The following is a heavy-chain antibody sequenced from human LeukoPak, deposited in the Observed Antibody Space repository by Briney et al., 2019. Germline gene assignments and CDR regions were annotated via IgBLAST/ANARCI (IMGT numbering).Heavy chain of an antibody. Sequence: GGSLRLSCAASGFTVSSNYMSWVRQAPGKGLEWVSVIYSGGSTYYADSVKGRSTISRDNSKNTLYLQMNSLRAEDTAVYYCARDPPLGYDFWSGYQGGDYWGQGTLVTVSS. CDR2: IYSGGST. CDR1: GFTVSSNY. D-gene: IGHD3-3*01. J-gene: IGHJ4*02. CDR3: ARDPPLGYDFWSGYQGGDY. V-gene: IGHV3-66*02.